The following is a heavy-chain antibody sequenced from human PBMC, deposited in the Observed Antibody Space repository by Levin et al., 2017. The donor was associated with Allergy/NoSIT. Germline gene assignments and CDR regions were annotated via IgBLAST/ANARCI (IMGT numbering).Heavy chain of an antibody. CDR3: VREIAEEGT. CDR1: FVSFSNLS. J-gene: IGHJ4*02. V-gene: IGHV3-30*10. CDR2: LSAAGRRA. Sequence: PGGSLLLSFFFSFVSFSNLSLHFVSHYTYPFFSFVGVLSAAGRRAFYIDSVKGRFTISRDNSKNRLYLQMDSLRAEDTALYYCVREIAEEGTWGQGTLVIVSS. D-gene: IGHD1-1*01.